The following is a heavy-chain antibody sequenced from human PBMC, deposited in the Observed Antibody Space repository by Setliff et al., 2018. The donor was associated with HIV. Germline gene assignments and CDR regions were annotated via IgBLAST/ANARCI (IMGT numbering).Heavy chain of an antibody. V-gene: IGHV3-48*01. CDR1: GFTFSRYS. CDR3: AREGSSSSWFDP. J-gene: IGHJ5*02. CDR2: ISSGSSTI. D-gene: IGHD6-6*01. Sequence: PGGSLRLSCVVSGFTFSRYSMNWVRQAPGKGLEWVSHISSGSSTIYYADSVKGRFTISRDNAKNSLYLQMNSLKAEDTAVYYCAREGSSSSWFDPWGQGTLVTVSS.